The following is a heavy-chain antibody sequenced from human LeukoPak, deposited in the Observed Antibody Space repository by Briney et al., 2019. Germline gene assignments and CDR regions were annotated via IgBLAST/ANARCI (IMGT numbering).Heavy chain of an antibody. J-gene: IGHJ3*02. D-gene: IGHD6-6*01. CDR2: ISSSSSYI. Sequence: PGGSLRLSCAASGFTFSSYSMNWVRQAPGKGLEWVSSISSSSSYIYYADSVRGRFTISRDNAKNSLYLQMNSLRAEDTAVYYCARELEQLVDDAFDIWGQGTMVTVSS. V-gene: IGHV3-21*01. CDR1: GFTFSSYS. CDR3: ARELEQLVDDAFDI.